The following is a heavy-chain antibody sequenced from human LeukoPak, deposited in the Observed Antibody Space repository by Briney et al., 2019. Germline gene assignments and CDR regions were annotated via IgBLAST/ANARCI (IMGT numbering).Heavy chain of an antibody. D-gene: IGHD3-10*01. CDR3: AKFRGYYYGSGSYYNWYYFDY. Sequence: GGSLRLSCAASGFTFSSYGMSWVRQAPGKVLEWVSAISGSGGSTYYADSVKGRFTISRDNSKNTLYLQMNSLRAEDTAVYYCAKFRGYYYGSGSYYNWYYFDYWGQGTLVTVSS. CDR1: GFTFSSYG. CDR2: ISGSGGST. J-gene: IGHJ4*02. V-gene: IGHV3-23*01.